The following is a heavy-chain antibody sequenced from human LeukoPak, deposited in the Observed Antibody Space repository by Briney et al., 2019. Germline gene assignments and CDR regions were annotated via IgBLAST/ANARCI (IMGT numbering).Heavy chain of an antibody. CDR2: IYYSGRS. CDR1: GGSISSSSYY. D-gene: IGHD5-18*01. J-gene: IGHJ4*02. CDR3: ASWNTAMVTYDY. V-gene: IGHV4-39*02. Sequence: PSETLSLTCTVSGGSISSSSYYWGWIRQPPGKGLEWIGIIYYSGRSFYNPSLKSRVTTSVDTSKNHFSLKLSSVTAADTAVFYCASWNTAMVTYDYWGQGTLVTVSS.